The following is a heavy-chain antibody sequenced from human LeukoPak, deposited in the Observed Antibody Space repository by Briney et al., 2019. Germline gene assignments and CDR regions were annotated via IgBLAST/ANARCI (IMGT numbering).Heavy chain of an antibody. CDR2: IKQDGSEK. J-gene: IGHJ6*02. V-gene: IGHV3-7*01. CDR3: AREDIVVVPAADYYYYGMDV. D-gene: IGHD2-2*01. Sequence: GGSQRLSCAASGFTFSSYWMSWVRQAPGKGLEWVANIKQDGSEKYYVDSVKGRFTISRDNAKNSLYLQMNSLRAEDTAVYYCAREDIVVVPAADYYYYGMDVWGQGTTVTVSS. CDR1: GFTFSSYW.